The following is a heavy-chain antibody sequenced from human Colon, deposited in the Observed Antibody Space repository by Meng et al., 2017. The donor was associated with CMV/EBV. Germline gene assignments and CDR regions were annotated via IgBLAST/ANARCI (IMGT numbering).Heavy chain of an antibody. D-gene: IGHD6-19*01. J-gene: IGHJ4*02. Sequence: LSLTCAASGFTFSDYSMNWVRQAPGKGLEWVSYIDRSSNTRNYADSVKGRFTISRDNSDNTVYLQMDSLRRDDSGTYYCAKENVAVAGTSFDYWGPGARVTVSS. CDR2: IDRSSNTR. CDR1: GFTFSDYS. V-gene: IGHV3-48*01. CDR3: AKENVAVAGTSFDY.